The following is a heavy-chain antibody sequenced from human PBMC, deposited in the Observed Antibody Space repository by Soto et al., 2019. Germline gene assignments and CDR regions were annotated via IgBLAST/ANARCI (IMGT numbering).Heavy chain of an antibody. CDR3: ARDLGSGPIPIAAAGTHWFDT. J-gene: IGHJ5*02. CDR1: GGSISSGGYY. CDR2: IYYSGST. Sequence: PSETLSLTCTVSGGSISSGGYYWSWIRQHPGKGLEWIGYIYYSGSTYYNPSLKSRVTISVDTSKNQFSLKLSSVTAADTAVYYCARDLGSGPIPIAAAGTHWFDTWGQGTLVTVS. D-gene: IGHD6-13*01. V-gene: IGHV4-31*03.